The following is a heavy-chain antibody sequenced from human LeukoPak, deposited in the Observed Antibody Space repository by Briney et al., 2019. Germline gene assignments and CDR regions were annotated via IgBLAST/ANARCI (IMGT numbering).Heavy chain of an antibody. CDR3: ARDSIAHTGTTDYYYMDV. Sequence: ASVKLSCKASGGTFSSYAISWVRQAPGQGLEWVGGIIPISGTTNYAQKFQGRVTITTDESTSTAYMELSSLRSDDTAVYYCARDSIAHTGTTDYYYMDVWGKGTTVTVSS. D-gene: IGHD1-7*01. J-gene: IGHJ6*03. CDR2: IIPISGTT. CDR1: GGTFSSYA. V-gene: IGHV1-69*05.